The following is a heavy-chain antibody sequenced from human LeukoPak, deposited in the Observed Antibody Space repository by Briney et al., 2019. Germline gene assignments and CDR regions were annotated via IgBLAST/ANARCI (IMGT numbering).Heavy chain of an antibody. V-gene: IGHV3-33*08. CDR2: IWHDGRDK. Sequence: GGSLSLSCAASGFTVSSNYMHWVRQAPGKGLEWVALIWHDGRDKYYAASVKGRFTISRDNSKNTLNLQMNSLRAEDTAVYYCTRDISSSWFDQWGQGTPVTVSS. CDR3: TRDISSSWFDQ. D-gene: IGHD6-19*01. CDR1: GFTVSSNY. J-gene: IGHJ5*02.